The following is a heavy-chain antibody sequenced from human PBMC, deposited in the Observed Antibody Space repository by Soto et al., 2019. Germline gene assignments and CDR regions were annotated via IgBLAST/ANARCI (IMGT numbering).Heavy chain of an antibody. CDR1: GGSISSSSYY. J-gene: IGHJ4*02. CDR2: IYYSGST. V-gene: IGHV4-39*07. D-gene: IGHD6-13*01. Sequence: SETLSLTCTVSGGSISSSSYYWGWIRQPPGKGLEWIGSIYYSGSTNYNPSLKSRVTISVDTSKNQFSLKLSSVTAADTAVYYCARAQLGEAAAGPMYYFDYWGQGTLVTVSS. CDR3: ARAQLGEAAAGPMYYFDY.